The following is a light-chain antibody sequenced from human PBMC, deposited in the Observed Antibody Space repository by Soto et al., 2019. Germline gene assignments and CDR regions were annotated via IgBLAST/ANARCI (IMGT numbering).Light chain of an antibody. Sequence: DIQMTQSPSSLSASVVDRVTITFRASQSVSSYLNWYQHKPGKAPKLLIYAASSLQSGVPSRFSGSGSGTEFTLTISGVQPEDFATYYCQQYNSYSWTFGQGTKVDIK. CDR3: QQYNSYSWT. CDR2: AAS. J-gene: IGKJ1*01. V-gene: IGKV1-39*01. CDR1: QSVSSY.